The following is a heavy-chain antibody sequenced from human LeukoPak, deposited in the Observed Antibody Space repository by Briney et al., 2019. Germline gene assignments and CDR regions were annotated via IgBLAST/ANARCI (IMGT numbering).Heavy chain of an antibody. J-gene: IGHJ4*02. CDR2: ISYDGSNK. V-gene: IGHV3-30*04. CDR3: ARDGDSSGYPYY. CDR1: GFTFSSYA. D-gene: IGHD3-22*01. Sequence: GGSLRLSCAASGFTFSSYAMHWVRQAPGKGLEWVAVISYDGSNKYCADSVKGRFTISRDNSKNTLYLQMNSLRAEDTAVYYCARDGDSSGYPYYWGQGTLVTVSS.